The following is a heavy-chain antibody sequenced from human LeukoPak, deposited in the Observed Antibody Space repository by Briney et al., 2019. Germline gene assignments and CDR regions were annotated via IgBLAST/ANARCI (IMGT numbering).Heavy chain of an antibody. V-gene: IGHV3-48*02. Sequence: GGSLRLSCAASGFTFSSYAMSWVRQAPGKGLEWVSYISTTGSTIYYADSVKGRFTISRDYAKNSLHLQMNILRDEDTAVYYCARDGPQRYSGYFDYWGQGTLVTVS. CDR2: ISTTGSTI. CDR3: ARDGPQRYSGYFDY. D-gene: IGHD5-12*01. J-gene: IGHJ4*02. CDR1: GFTFSSYA.